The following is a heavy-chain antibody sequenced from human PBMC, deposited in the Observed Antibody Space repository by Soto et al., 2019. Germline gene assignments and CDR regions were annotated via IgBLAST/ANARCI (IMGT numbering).Heavy chain of an antibody. V-gene: IGHV4-30-2*01. CDR3: ARVPDR. CDR2: IYHSGST. Sequence: QLQLQESGSGLVKPSQTLSLTCAVSGGSISSGGYSWSWIRQPPGKGLEWIGYIYHSGSTYYNPSLKSRGPLTGDRSKNQFSLKLSSVAAADPALYYCARVPDRWGQGTLVTVSS. J-gene: IGHJ5*02. CDR1: GGSISSGGYS.